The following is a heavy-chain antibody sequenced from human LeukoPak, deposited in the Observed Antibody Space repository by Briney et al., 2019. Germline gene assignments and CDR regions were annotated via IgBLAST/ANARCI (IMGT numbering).Heavy chain of an antibody. CDR3: AKDPRRYSRTGGYFDY. Sequence: GGSLTLSCAAAGFTFSRHWMSWVRQAKGKGLEWVAVISYDGSDKYYADSVKGRFTISRDNSKNTLYLQMNSLRAEDTAVYYCAKDPRRYSRTGGYFDYWGQGTLVTVSS. D-gene: IGHD6-13*01. J-gene: IGHJ4*02. CDR2: ISYDGSDK. CDR1: GFTFSRHW. V-gene: IGHV3-30*18.